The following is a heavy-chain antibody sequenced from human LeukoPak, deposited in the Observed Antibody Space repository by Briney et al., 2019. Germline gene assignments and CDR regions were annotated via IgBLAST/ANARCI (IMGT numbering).Heavy chain of an antibody. CDR1: GFTVSSNY. V-gene: IGHV3-53*01. CDR2: IYSGGST. D-gene: IGHD5-12*01. CDR3: ARDGIVATIEGARYRYYYYGMHV. J-gene: IGHJ6*02. Sequence: PGGSLRLSCAASGFTVSSNYMSWVRQAPGKGLEWVSVIYSGGSTYYADSVKGRFTISRDNSQNTLYLQMNSLRAEDTAVDYCARDGIVATIEGARYRYYYYGMHVWGQGTTVTVSS.